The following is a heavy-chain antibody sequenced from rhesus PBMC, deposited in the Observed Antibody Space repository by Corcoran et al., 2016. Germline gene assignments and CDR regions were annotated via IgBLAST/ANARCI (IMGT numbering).Heavy chain of an antibody. CDR1: GGSISSNF. CDR2: IHGGGGSI. Sequence: QVQLQESGPGLVKPLETLSLTCAGSGGSISSNFWGWVRQPPGKGLDWIGYIHGGGGSINVNPSLKSRVTLSVDTSKNQFSLRLNSVTAADTAVYYCVRDINNSMDVWGRGVLVTVSS. V-gene: IGHV4S11*01. CDR3: VRDINNSMDV. J-gene: IGHJ5-2*02. D-gene: IGHD1-26*01.